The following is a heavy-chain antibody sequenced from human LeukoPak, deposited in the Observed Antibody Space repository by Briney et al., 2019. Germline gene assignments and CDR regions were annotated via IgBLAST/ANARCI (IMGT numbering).Heavy chain of an antibody. V-gene: IGHV3-48*04. D-gene: IGHD1-14*01. CDR2: ISSGGSTI. CDR1: GFTFSSYS. CDR3: ARGWPEFDY. J-gene: IGHJ4*02. Sequence: GGSLRLSCAASGFTFSSYSMHWVRQAPGKGLEWVSYISSGGSTIYYADSAKGRFTISRDNARNSVFLQVNSLRAEDTAVYYCARGWPEFDYWGQGTLVTVSS.